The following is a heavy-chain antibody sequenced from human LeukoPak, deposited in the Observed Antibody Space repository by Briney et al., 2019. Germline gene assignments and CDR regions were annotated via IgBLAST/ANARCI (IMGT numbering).Heavy chain of an antibody. CDR3: ARDAAIFDSRGYYFLW. V-gene: IGHV1-69*13. Sequence: SVKVSCKASGGTFIRSGISWVRQSPGQGLEWMGGIIPIFGTSNYAQKFQGRVTITADESTSTAYMELTSLRSDDTAIYYCARDAAIFDSRGYYFLWWGQGTLVTVSS. J-gene: IGHJ4*02. D-gene: IGHD3-22*01. CDR1: GGTFIRSG. CDR2: IIPIFGTS.